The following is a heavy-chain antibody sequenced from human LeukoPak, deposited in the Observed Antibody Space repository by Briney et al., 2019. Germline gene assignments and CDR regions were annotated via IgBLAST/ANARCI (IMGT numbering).Heavy chain of an antibody. D-gene: IGHD3-16*01. V-gene: IGHV4-59*11. CDR1: GGSISGHY. Sequence: SKTLSLTCTVSGGSISGHYWTWIRQPPGKGLEWIGQIHYSGKADYNPSLRSRINISVDMSKNQMSLKVNSVTAADTAVYYCARFGVDYDMDVWGQGTTVTVS. CDR2: IHYSGKA. CDR3: ARFGVDYDMDV. J-gene: IGHJ6*02.